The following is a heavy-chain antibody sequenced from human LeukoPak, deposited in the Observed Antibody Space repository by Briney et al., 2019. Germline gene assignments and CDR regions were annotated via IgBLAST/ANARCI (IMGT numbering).Heavy chain of an antibody. V-gene: IGHV4-59*08. CDR1: GGSISSYY. CDR3: ASRSGWGDYFDY. CDR2: IYYSGST. Sequence: SETLSLTCTVSGGSISSYYWSWIRQPSGKGLEWIGYIYYSGSTNYNPSLKSRVTISVDTSKNQFSLKLSSVTAADTAVYYCASRSGWGDYFDYWGQGTLVTVSS. D-gene: IGHD6-19*01. J-gene: IGHJ4*02.